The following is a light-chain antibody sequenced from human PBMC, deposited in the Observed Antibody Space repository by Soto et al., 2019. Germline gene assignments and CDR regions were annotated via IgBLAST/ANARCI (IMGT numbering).Light chain of an antibody. Sequence: QSVLTQPPSVNASPGQKVTISCSGSSSNVGNNFVSWYQHLPGTAPRLLMSENNKRPSGIPDRFSGSKSSTSATLDITGLQTGDEADYYCGTWDSSLSYYVFGTGTKATVL. CDR3: GTWDSSLSYYV. CDR1: SSNVGNNF. V-gene: IGLV1-51*01. CDR2: ENN. J-gene: IGLJ1*01.